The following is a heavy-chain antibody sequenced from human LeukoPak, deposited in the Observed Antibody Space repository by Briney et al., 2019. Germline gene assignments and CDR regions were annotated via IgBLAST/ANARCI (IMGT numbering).Heavy chain of an antibody. J-gene: IGHJ4*02. D-gene: IGHD4-17*01. CDR3: TRSLTTGLREGYYFDY. CDR1: GFTFGDYA. CDR2: IRSKAYGGTT. Sequence: GGSLRLSCTASGFTFGDYAMSWVRQAPGKGLEWVGFIRSKAYGGTTEYAAPVKGRFTISRDDSKSIAYLQMNSLKTEDTAVYYCTRSLTTGLREGYYFDYWGQGTLVTVSS. V-gene: IGHV3-49*04.